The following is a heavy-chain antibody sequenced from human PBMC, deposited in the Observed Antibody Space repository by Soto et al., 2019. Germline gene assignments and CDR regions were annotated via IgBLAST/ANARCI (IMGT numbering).Heavy chain of an antibody. V-gene: IGHV3-30*03. J-gene: IGHJ4*02. CDR3: SGEVASGY. CDR2: ISRDGGTK. CDR1: GFTVSTYG. D-gene: IGHD2-15*01. Sequence: QVQLVESGGGVVQPGRSLRLSCAVSGFTVSTYGMHWVRQAPGKGLERVAVISRDGGTKYYADSVKGRFTISRDNSRNTLFLEMNSLGGDDMAVYYCSGEVASGYWGQGTLVTVSS.